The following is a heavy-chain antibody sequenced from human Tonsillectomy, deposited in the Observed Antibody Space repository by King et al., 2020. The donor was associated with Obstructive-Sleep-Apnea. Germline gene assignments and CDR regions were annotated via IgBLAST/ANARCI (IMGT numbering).Heavy chain of an antibody. V-gene: IGHV4-59*01. CDR2: IYYSGST. CDR3: ARAPRYSSSELDY. CDR1: GGSISSYY. Sequence: QLQESGPGLVKPSETLSLTCTVSGGSISSYYWSWIRQPPGKGLEWIGYIYYSGSTNYNPSLKSRVTISVDTSKNQFSLKLSSVTAADTAVYYCARAPRYSSSELDYWGQGTLVTVSS. D-gene: IGHD6-6*01. J-gene: IGHJ4*02.